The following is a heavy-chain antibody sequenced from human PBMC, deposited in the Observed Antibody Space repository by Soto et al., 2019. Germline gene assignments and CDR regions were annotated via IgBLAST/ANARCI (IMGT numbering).Heavy chain of an antibody. CDR2: IYHSGST. J-gene: IGHJ6*02. Sequence: SETLSLTCAVSGGSISSGGYSWSWIRQPPGKGLEWIGYIYHSGSTYYNPSLKSRVTISVDRSKNQFSLKLSSVTAADTAMYYCARLRARYCTNEVCYTGVYDYGMDVWGQGTTVTVSS. CDR3: ARLRARYCTNEVCYTGVYDYGMDV. D-gene: IGHD2-8*01. V-gene: IGHV4-30-2*01. CDR1: GGSISSGGYS.